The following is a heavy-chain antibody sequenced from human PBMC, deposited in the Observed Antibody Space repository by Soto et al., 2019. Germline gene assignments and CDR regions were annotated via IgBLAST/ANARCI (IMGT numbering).Heavy chain of an antibody. CDR1: GGSISSGGYY. J-gene: IGHJ4*02. CDR2: IYYSGST. Sequence: QVQLQESGPGLVKPSQTLSLTCTVSGGSISSGGYYWSWIRQHPGKGLEWIGYIYYSGSTYYNPSLKSRVTISVDTSKNQFSLKLSSVTAADTAVYYCARDRSTWIQLWPALDYWGQGTLVTVSS. V-gene: IGHV4-31*03. CDR3: ARDRSTWIQLWPALDY. D-gene: IGHD5-18*01.